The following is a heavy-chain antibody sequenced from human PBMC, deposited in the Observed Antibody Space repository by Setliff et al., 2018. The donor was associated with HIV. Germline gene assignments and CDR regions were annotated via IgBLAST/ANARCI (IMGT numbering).Heavy chain of an antibody. D-gene: IGHD5-18*01. CDR2: IYPGDSDT. Sequence: KISCKGSGYSLTSYWIGWVRQMPGKGLEWMGIIYPGDSDTRYSPSFQGQVTISADKSISTAYLQWSSLKASDTAMYYCASAYSYGPKSFDYWGQGTLVTVSS. CDR1: GYSLTSYW. J-gene: IGHJ4*02. CDR3: ASAYSYGPKSFDY. V-gene: IGHV5-51*01.